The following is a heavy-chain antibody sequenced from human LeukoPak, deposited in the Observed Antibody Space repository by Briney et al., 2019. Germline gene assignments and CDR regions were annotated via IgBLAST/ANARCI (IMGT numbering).Heavy chain of an antibody. Sequence: GGSLRLPCAASGFTFDDYTMHWVRQAPGKGLEWVSLISWDGGRKHYADSVKGRFTISRDNSKNSLYLQMNSLRSEDTALYYCAKDVGAAADPYHFDYWGQGTLVTVSS. CDR2: ISWDGGRK. J-gene: IGHJ4*02. CDR3: AKDVGAAADPYHFDY. V-gene: IGHV3-43*01. D-gene: IGHD6-13*01. CDR1: GFTFDDYT.